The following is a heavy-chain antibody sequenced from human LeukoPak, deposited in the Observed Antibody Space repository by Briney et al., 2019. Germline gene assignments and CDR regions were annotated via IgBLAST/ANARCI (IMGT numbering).Heavy chain of an antibody. CDR2: IKWNGGST. V-gene: IGHV3-20*04. Sequence: GGSLRLSCVASGFTFDDHGMSWVRQAPGKGPEWVSGIKWNGGSTGYADSVKGRFTISRDNAQNSLHLQMNSLRAEDTAFYYCARDGGDCGGDSCYVDYWGQGTLVTVSS. CDR3: ARDGGDCGGDSCYVDY. J-gene: IGHJ4*02. D-gene: IGHD2-21*01. CDR1: GFTFDDHG.